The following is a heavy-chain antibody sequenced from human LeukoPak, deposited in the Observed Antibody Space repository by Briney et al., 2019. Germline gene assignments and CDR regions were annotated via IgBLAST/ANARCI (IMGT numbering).Heavy chain of an antibody. CDR1: GFTFNSYA. V-gene: IGHV3-23*01. J-gene: IGHJ4*02. D-gene: IGHD3-10*01. CDR3: AKPLTLWFGEADDY. CDR2: ISGSGGST. Sequence: GGSLRHSCAASGFTFNSYAMSWVRQAPGKGLEWVSAISGSGGSTYYADSVKGRFTISRDNSKNTLYLQMNSLRAEDTAVYYSAKPLTLWFGEADDYWGQGTLVTVSS.